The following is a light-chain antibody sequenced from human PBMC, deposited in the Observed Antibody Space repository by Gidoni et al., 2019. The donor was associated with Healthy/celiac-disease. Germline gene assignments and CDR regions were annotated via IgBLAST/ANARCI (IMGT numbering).Light chain of an antibody. Sequence: EIVLTQSPGTLSLSPVERATLSCRASQSVSSSYLAWYQQKPGQAPRLLIYGASSRATGLPDRFSGSGYGTDFTLTISRLEPEDFAVYYCQQYGSSPETFGQXTKVEIK. V-gene: IGKV3-20*01. J-gene: IGKJ1*01. CDR3: QQYGSSPET. CDR1: QSVSSSY. CDR2: GAS.